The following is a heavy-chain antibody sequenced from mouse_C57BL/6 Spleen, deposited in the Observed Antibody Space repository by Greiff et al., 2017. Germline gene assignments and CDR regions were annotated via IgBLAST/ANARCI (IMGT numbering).Heavy chain of an antibody. D-gene: IGHD2-5*01. CDR2: IDPSDSYT. V-gene: IGHV1-69*01. Sequence: QVQLQQPGAELVMPGASVKLSCKASGYTFTSYWMHWVKQRPGQGLEWIGEIDPSDSYTNYNQQFKGKSTLTVDKSSSTSYMQLSSLTSEDSAVYYCARGDYSNSPFAYWGQGTLVTVSA. J-gene: IGHJ3*01. CDR3: ARGDYSNSPFAY. CDR1: GYTFTSYW.